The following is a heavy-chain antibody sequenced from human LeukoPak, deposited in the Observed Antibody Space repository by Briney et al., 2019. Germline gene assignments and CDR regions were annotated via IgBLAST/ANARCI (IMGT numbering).Heavy chain of an antibody. CDR1: GGSISSGGYS. CDR3: ARGSLHYYDSSGFEYFQH. D-gene: IGHD3-22*01. V-gene: IGHV4-30-2*01. CDR2: IYHSGST. Sequence: SETLSLTCAVSGGSISSGGYSWSWIRQPPGKGLEWIGYIYHSGSTYYNPSLKSRVTISVDRSKNQFSLKLSSVTAADTAVYYCARGSLHYYDSSGFEYFQHWGQGTLVTVSS. J-gene: IGHJ1*01.